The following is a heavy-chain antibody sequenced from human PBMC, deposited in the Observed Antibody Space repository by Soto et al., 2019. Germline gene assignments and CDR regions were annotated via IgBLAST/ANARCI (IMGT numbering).Heavy chain of an antibody. CDR3: ARDLIWFGVRGMDV. Sequence: SETLSLTCIVSGGSISSSSYYWGWIRQPPGKGLEWMGSVYHSGNTHNNPSLKSRATVSVDLSKNQFSLKLTSVTAADTAAYYCARDLIWFGVRGMDVWGQGTTVTVSS. D-gene: IGHD3-10*01. J-gene: IGHJ6*02. CDR1: GGSISSSSYY. CDR2: VYHSGNT. V-gene: IGHV4-39*02.